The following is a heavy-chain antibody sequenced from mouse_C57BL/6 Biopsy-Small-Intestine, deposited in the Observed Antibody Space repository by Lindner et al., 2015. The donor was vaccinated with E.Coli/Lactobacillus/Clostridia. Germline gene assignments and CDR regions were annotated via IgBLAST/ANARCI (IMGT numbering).Heavy chain of an antibody. CDR2: IYPGAGDT. J-gene: IGHJ4*01. V-gene: IGHV1-80*01. CDR1: GYAFSSYW. D-gene: IGHD2-4*01. Sequence: VQLQESGAELVKPGASVKISCKASGYAFSSYWMNWVKQRPGKGLEWIGQIYPGAGDTNYNGKFKGKATLTADKSSSTAYMQLSSLTSEDSAVYFCARSTMITTGYAMDFWGQGTSVTVSS. CDR3: ARSTMITTGYAMDF.